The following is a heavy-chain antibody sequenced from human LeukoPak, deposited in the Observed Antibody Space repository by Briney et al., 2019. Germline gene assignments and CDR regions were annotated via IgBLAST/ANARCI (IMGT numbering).Heavy chain of an antibody. CDR3: AKDGYYYDSSGYFDY. CDR1: GFTFGSYG. J-gene: IGHJ4*02. Sequence: GGSLRLSCAASGFTFGSYGMHWVRQAPGKGLDWVAFVRYDGNNPYYSASVKGRFTISRDNSKNTLYLQMNSLRAEDTAVYYCAKDGYYYDSSGYFDYWGQGTLVTVSS. D-gene: IGHD3-22*01. V-gene: IGHV3-30*02. CDR2: VRYDGNNP.